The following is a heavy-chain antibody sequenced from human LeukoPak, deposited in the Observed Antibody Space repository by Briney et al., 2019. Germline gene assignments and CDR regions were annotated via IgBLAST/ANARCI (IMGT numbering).Heavy chain of an antibody. V-gene: IGHV3-11*01. CDR2: ISGSGSTI. J-gene: IGHJ3*02. Sequence: GGSLRLSCAASGFTFSDYYMSWIRQAPGKGLEWVSYISGSGSTIYYADSVKGRFTISRDNAKNSLYLQMNSLRAEDTAVYYCAREQPRNDHSDAFDIWGQGTMVTVSS. CDR3: AREQPRNDHSDAFDI. CDR1: GFTFSDYY. D-gene: IGHD1-1*01.